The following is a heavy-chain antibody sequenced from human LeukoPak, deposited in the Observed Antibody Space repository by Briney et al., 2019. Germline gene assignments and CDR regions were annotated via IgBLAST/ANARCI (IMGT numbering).Heavy chain of an antibody. CDR3: ARVMYYYDSSGYLGY. J-gene: IGHJ4*02. V-gene: IGHV1-2*02. CDR1: GYTFTGYY. CDR2: INPNNGGT. Sequence: ASVKVSCKASGYTFTGYYMHWVRQAPGQGLEWMGWINPNNGGTNYAQKFQGRVTMTRDTSISTAYMELSRLRSDDTAVYYCARVMYYYDSSGYLGYWGQGTLVTVSS. D-gene: IGHD3-22*01.